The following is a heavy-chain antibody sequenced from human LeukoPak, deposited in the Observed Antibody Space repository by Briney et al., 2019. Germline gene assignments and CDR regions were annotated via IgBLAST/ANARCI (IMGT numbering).Heavy chain of an antibody. V-gene: IGHV3-66*01. J-gene: IGHJ4*02. CDR2: TYSGGVT. CDR1: GFLFSSYR. CDR3: ARVHWGTTRYLDY. D-gene: IGHD1-1*01. Sequence: GGSLRLSCAASGFLFSSYRMNWVRQVPGKGLEWVSVTYSGGVTDYADSVKGRFTISRDDSKNTVYLQMSSLRVEDTAVYFCARVHWGTTRYLDYWGQGTLVTVSS.